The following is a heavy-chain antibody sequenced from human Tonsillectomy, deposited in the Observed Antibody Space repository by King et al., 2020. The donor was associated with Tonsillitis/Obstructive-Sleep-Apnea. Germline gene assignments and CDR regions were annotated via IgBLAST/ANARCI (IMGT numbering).Heavy chain of an antibody. V-gene: IGHV3-30*01. Sequence: VQLVESGGGVVQPGRSLRLSCAASGFTFSIFAIHWVRQAPGKGLEWVAVISYDGSNKYYADSVKGRFTISRDNSKNTLYLQMDSLRAEDTAVYYCTRESWGQMHFDLWGRGTLVTVSS. CDR1: GFTFSIFA. CDR2: ISYDGSNK. CDR3: TRESWGQMHFDL. J-gene: IGHJ2*01. D-gene: IGHD3-16*01.